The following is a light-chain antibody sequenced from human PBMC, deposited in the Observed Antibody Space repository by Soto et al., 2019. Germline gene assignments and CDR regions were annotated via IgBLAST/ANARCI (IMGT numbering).Light chain of an antibody. CDR2: GAS. CDR1: QSINAH. J-gene: IGKJ1*01. V-gene: IGKV3-15*01. CDR3: QQYNTWLWT. Sequence: EVVMTQSPATLSVSPGERVALSCRASQSINAHLAWYQQNPGQAPRLLIHGASTRATGIPPRFSGSGVGTEFILTISSLHSKDVAVYYCQQYNTWLWTFGQGTKVEIQ.